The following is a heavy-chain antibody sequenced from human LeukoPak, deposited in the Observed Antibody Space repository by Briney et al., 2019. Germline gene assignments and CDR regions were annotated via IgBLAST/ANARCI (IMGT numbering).Heavy chain of an antibody. Sequence: ASVKVSCKASGYTFTSYDINWVRQATGQGLEWMGWMNPNSGNTGYAQKFQGRVTMTRNTSISTAYMELSSLRSGDTAVYYCTSYPRHYDFWGRNENNWFDPWGQGTLVTVSS. CDR2: MNPNSGNT. CDR3: TSYPRHYDFWGRNENNWFDP. V-gene: IGHV1-8*01. J-gene: IGHJ5*02. CDR1: GYTFTSYD. D-gene: IGHD3-3*01.